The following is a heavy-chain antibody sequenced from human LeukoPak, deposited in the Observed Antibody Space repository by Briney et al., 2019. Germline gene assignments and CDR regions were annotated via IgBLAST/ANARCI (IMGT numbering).Heavy chain of an antibody. CDR1: GYTFTGYY. J-gene: IGHJ5*02. D-gene: IGHD1-26*01. Sequence: GASVKVSCKPSGYTFTGYYMHWVRQAPGQGLEWMGWINPNSHGINYAQKFQGRVTMTRDTSISTAYMNLNRLRSDDTAVYYCARVKALGIVGSTTVLGPWGQGTLVTVSS. CDR3: ARVKALGIVGSTTVLGP. V-gene: IGHV1-2*02. CDR2: INPNSHGI.